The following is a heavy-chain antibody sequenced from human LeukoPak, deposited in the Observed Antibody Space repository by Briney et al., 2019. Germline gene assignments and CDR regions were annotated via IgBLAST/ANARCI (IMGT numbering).Heavy chain of an antibody. D-gene: IGHD2-21*01. V-gene: IGHV3-30-3*01. Sequence: GGSLRLSCAASGFTFSYYAIHWVRQAPGKGLEWVAVIQNDASTENFADSVKGRFTISRDNSTNTVFLQMNSLRVEDTAVYYCARELSQIVWGGLDYGGQGTLVSVSS. J-gene: IGHJ4*02. CDR1: GFTFSYYA. CDR2: IQNDASTE. CDR3: ARELSQIVWGGLDY.